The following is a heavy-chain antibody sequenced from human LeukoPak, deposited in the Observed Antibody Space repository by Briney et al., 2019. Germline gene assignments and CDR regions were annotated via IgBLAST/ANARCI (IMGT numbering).Heavy chain of an antibody. CDR1: GYTFTSYG. CDR3: ARAGGAPYGDPNLDY. J-gene: IGHJ4*02. Sequence: ASVKVSCKASGYTFTSYGISWVRQAPGQGLEWMGWMNPNSGNTGYAQKFQGRVTITRNTSISTAYMELSSLRSEDTAVYYCARAGGAPYGDPNLDYWGQGTLVTVSS. D-gene: IGHD4-17*01. V-gene: IGHV1-8*03. CDR2: MNPNSGNT.